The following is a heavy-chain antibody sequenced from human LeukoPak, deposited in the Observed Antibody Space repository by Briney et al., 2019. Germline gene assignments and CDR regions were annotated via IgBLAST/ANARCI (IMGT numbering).Heavy chain of an antibody. CDR1: GASISFYY. D-gene: IGHD6-13*01. V-gene: IGHV4-59*01. Sequence: PSETLSLTCTVSGASISFYYWSWIRQPPGKGLEWIGYIYYSGSTKYNPFLKSRVTMSIDTSKNQFSLNLKSVTAADTAVYYCALDSSGWSDDSFDIWGHGTMVTVSS. CDR2: IYYSGST. CDR3: ALDSSGWSDDSFDI. J-gene: IGHJ3*02.